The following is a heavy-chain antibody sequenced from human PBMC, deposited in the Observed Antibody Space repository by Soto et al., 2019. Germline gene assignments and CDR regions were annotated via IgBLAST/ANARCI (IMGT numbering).Heavy chain of an antibody. V-gene: IGHV4-34*01. D-gene: IGHD2-8*01. CDR1: GGSFSGYY. CDR2: SNHSGST. Sequence: PSETLSLTCAVYGGSFSGYYWSCIRQPPGKGLEWIVESNHSGSTNYNPSLKSRVTISVDTSKNQFSLKLHSVTASDTAVYYCVSQRTSVLTQAYFDYWGPGALVTVSS. CDR3: VSQRTSVLTQAYFDY. J-gene: IGHJ4*02.